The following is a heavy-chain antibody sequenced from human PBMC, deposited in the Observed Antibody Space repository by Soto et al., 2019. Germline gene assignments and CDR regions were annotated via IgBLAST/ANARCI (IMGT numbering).Heavy chain of an antibody. CDR1: GYSFSSFG. Sequence: ASVKVSCKASGYSFSSFGISWVRQAPGQGLEWVGWVSVPSGDTSSAQNFQGRVTVTTDTSTSTAYMEVGGLRSDDTAVYYCARTCRSGGSCYLEYWGEGTLVTVS. V-gene: IGHV1-18*01. J-gene: IGHJ4*02. CDR2: VSVPSGDT. D-gene: IGHD2-15*01. CDR3: ARTCRSGGSCYLEY.